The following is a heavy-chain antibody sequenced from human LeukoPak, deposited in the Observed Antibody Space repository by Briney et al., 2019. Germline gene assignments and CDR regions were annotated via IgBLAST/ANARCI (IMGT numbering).Heavy chain of an antibody. CDR2: ISSTGST. CDR1: GGSINSGGYS. V-gene: IGHV4-30-4*07. D-gene: IGHD1-26*01. Sequence: PSETLSLTCAVSGGSINSGGYSWSWIRQPPGKELEWIGYISSTGSTYYNLSLKSRLSISLDTSKNQFSLNLRSVTAAGSAVFYCARLGLTQDAFDIWGQGTVVTVSS. J-gene: IGHJ3*02. CDR3: ARLGLTQDAFDI.